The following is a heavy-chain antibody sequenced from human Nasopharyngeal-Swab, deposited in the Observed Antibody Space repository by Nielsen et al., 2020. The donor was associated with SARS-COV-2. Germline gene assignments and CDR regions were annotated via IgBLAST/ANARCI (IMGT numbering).Heavy chain of an antibody. Sequence: GGSLRLSCAASGLTFGYYGMHWVRQAPGKGLEWVAVISYDGSKKYYVDSVKGRLTISRDNSKNTLYLQMNSLRAEYTALYYCPKKYGTRGRYVVLDYWGQGTQVTVSS. V-gene: IGHV3-30*18. D-gene: IGHD1-14*01. CDR1: GLTFGYYG. CDR2: ISYDGSKK. CDR3: PKKYGTRGRYVVLDY. J-gene: IGHJ4*02.